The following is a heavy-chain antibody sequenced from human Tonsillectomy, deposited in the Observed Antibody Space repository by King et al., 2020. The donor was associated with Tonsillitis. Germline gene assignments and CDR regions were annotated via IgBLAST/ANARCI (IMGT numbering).Heavy chain of an antibody. J-gene: IGHJ2*01. V-gene: IGHV3-33*08. CDR2: IWYDGSNK. D-gene: IGHD3-22*01. CDR1: GFTFSSYG. CDR3: ARETPYYYDNSGYYPGYFDL. Sequence: VQLVESGGGVVQPGRSLRLSCAASGFTFSSYGMHWVRQAPGKGLEWVALIWYDGSNKYNADSVKGRFTISRDTSKNTLYLKMNSLRAEDTAVYYCARETPYYYDNSGYYPGYFDLWGRGTLVTVSS.